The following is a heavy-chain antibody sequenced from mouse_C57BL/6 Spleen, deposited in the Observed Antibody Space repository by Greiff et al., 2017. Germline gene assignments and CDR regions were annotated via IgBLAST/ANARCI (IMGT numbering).Heavy chain of an antibody. V-gene: IGHV2-9-1*01. CDR2: IWTGGGT. D-gene: IGHD3-2*02. Sequence: VKLVESGPGLVAPSQSLSITCTVSGFSLTSYAISWVRQPPGKGLEWLGVIWTGGGTNYNSALKSRLSISKDNSKSQVFLKMNSLQTDDTARYYCARTGTAQATFYYFDYWGQGTTLTVSS. CDR1: GFSLTSYA. CDR3: ARTGTAQATFYYFDY. J-gene: IGHJ2*01.